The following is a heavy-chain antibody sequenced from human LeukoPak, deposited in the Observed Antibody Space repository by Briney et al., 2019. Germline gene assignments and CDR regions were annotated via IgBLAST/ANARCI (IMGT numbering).Heavy chain of an antibody. CDR3: ARQFYYDSGGSHY. CDR1: GGSISSSSYY. Sequence: SETLSLTCTVSGGSISSSSYYWGWIRQPPGKGLEWIGSIFYSGSTYYNPSLESRVTISVDTSKNQFSLKLSSVTAADTAVYYCARQFYYDSGGSHYWGRGTLVTVSS. J-gene: IGHJ4*02. V-gene: IGHV4-39*01. CDR2: IFYSGST. D-gene: IGHD3-22*01.